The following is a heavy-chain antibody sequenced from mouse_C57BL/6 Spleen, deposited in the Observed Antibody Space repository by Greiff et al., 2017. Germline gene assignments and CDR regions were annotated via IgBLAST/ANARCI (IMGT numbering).Heavy chain of an antibody. V-gene: IGHV1-80*01. J-gene: IGHJ2*01. CDR2: IYPGDGDT. Sequence: VQLQPSGAELVKPGASVKISCKASGYAFSSYWLNWVKQRHGKGLEWIGQIYPGDGDTNYNGKFKGKATLTADKSSSTAYKQLSSLTSEDAAVEFCARERNGNYYGDYWGQGTTRTVAA. D-gene: IGHD2-1*01. CDR1: GYAFSSYW. CDR3: ARERNGNYYGDY.